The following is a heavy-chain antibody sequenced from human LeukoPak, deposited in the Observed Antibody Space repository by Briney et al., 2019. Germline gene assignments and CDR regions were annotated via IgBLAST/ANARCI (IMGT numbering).Heavy chain of an antibody. CDR1: GFTFDDYA. V-gene: IGHV3-9*01. J-gene: IGHJ4*02. CDR3: AKDERRDGDYVDY. D-gene: IGHD4-17*01. CDR2: ISWNSGSI. Sequence: GRSLRLSCAASGFTFDDYAMHWVRQAPGKGLEWVSGISWNSGSIGYADSVKGRFTISRGNAKNSLYLQMNSLRAEDTALYYCAKDERRDGDYVDYWGQGTLVTVSS.